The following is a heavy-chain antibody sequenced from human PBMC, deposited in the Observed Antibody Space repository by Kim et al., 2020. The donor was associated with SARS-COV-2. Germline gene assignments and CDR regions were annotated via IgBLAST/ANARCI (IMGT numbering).Heavy chain of an antibody. CDR2: VNAGNGDT. Sequence: ASVKVSCKASGYTFTGHAMHWMRRAPGQRLEWMGWVNAGNGDTKYSQKFQGRVTITRDTSASTAYMELSSLTSEDTAVYYCARGSIHSGSYCDVWGQGTT. CDR3: ARGSIHSGSYCDV. V-gene: IGHV1-3*01. J-gene: IGHJ6*02. CDR1: GYTFTGHA. D-gene: IGHD1-26*01.